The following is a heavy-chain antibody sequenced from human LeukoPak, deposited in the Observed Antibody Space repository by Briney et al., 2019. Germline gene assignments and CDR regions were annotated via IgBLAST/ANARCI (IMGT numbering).Heavy chain of an antibody. V-gene: IGHV4-34*01. D-gene: IGHD5-12*01. Sequence: SETLSLTCAVYGGSFSGYYWSWIRQPPGKGLEWIGKINHSGSTNYNPSLKSRVTISVDTSKNQFSLKLSSVTAADTAVYYCARQIRWLRYWFDPWGQGTLVTVSS. CDR1: GGSFSGYY. CDR3: ARQIRWLRYWFDP. CDR2: INHSGST. J-gene: IGHJ5*02.